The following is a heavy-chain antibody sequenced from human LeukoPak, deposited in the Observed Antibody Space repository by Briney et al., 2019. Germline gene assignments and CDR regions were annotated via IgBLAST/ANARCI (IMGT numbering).Heavy chain of an antibody. J-gene: IGHJ4*02. V-gene: IGHV1-2*04. D-gene: IGHD3-9*01. CDR2: INPNSGGT. CDR1: GYTFTGYY. Sequence: ASVKVSCKASGYTFTGYYMHWVRQAPGQGLEWMGWINPNSGGTNYAQKFQGWVTMTRDTSISTAYMELSRLRSDDTAVYYCARANHFDWFKPKSIYFDYWGQGTLVTVSS. CDR3: ARANHFDWFKPKSIYFDY.